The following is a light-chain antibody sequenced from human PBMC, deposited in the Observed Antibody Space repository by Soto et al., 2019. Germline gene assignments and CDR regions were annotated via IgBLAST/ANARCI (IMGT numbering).Light chain of an antibody. CDR2: GAS. V-gene: IGKV3-11*01. CDR1: QSVSSY. J-gene: IGKJ5*01. CDR3: QQRYNWPPLT. Sequence: EIVLTQSPATLSLSPGERATLSFRASQSVSSYLAWYQQKPGQAPRLLIYGASSRAAGIPDRFSGSGSGTDFTLTISSLEPEDFAIYYCQQRYNWPPLTFGQGTRLEI.